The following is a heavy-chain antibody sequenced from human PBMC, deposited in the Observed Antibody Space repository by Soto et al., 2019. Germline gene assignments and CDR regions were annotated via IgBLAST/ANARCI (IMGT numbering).Heavy chain of an antibody. CDR2: ITSSGTTV. D-gene: IGHD6-13*01. J-gene: IGHJ4*02. V-gene: IGHV3-48*02. CDR1: GFTFSSYS. Sequence: EVHLVESGGGLVQPGGSLRLSCAASGFTFSSYSLNWVRQAPGKGLEWVSYITSSGTTVYYAESGRGRFTISRDNAKYSLYLQMNSLRDDDTSVYYCARGSSNWAYYFDFWGQGTLVTVST. CDR3: ARGSSNWAYYFDF.